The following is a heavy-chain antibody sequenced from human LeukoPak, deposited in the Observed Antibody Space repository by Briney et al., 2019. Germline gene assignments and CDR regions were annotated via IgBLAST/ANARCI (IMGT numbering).Heavy chain of an antibody. CDR2: INPNSGGT. Sequence: AASVKVSCKASGYTFTSYDINWVRQATGQGLEWMGWINPNSGGTNYAQKFQGRVTMTRDTSISTAYMELSGLRSDDTAVYYCARGFRLSAIEDWFDPWGQGTLVTVSS. CDR3: ARGFRLSAIEDWFDP. V-gene: IGHV1-2*02. CDR1: GYTFTSYD. J-gene: IGHJ5*02. D-gene: IGHD2-2*02.